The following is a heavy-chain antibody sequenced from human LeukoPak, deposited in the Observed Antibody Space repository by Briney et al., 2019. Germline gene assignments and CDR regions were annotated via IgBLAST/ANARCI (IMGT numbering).Heavy chain of an antibody. D-gene: IGHD6-6*01. CDR2: IYPGDSDT. V-gene: IGHV5-51*01. CDR1: GYTFTSYW. Sequence: GESLDISCKGSGYTFTSYWIGWVRQMPGKGLEWMGIIYPGDSDTRYSPSFQGQVIISADKSISTAYLQWSSLKASDTAIYYCARRRSFSTSSNWFDPWGQGTLDPVSS. CDR3: ARRRSFSTSSNWFDP. J-gene: IGHJ5*02.